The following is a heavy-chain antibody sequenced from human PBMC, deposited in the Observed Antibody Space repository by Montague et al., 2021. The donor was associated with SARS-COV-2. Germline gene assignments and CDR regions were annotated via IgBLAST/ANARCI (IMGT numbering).Heavy chain of an antibody. CDR2: TYYSGSA. J-gene: IGHJ4*02. D-gene: IGHD2-2*01. CDR1: GASINAYY. V-gene: IGHV4-59*01. Sequence: SETLSLTCTVSGASINAYYWTWIRQPPGKGLEYIGFTYYSGSANYNPSLKSRVTISVDKSKNQFSLTLTSATAADTAMYYCARLAPERHCSVATCSPHWGQGILVTASS. CDR3: ARLAPERHCSVATCSPH.